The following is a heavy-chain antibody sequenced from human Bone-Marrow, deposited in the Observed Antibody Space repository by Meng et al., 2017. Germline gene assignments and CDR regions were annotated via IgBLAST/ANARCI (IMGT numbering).Heavy chain of an antibody. V-gene: IGHV3-74*01. D-gene: IGHD3-22*01. CDR3: VITYSDHGSGYYYSL. J-gene: IGHJ3*01. Sequence: GESLKIFCAASGVTFSYYWMHWVRQAPWEGLVWVSRINNEGNYASYVDSVKGRFTLSRDNAENTLYLQMTSLTAVDTAFYFCVITYSDHGSGYYYSLWGQGTMVTVSS. CDR2: INNEGNYA. CDR1: GVTFSYYW.